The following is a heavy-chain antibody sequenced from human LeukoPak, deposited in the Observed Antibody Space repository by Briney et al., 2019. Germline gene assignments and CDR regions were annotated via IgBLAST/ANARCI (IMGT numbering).Heavy chain of an antibody. CDR1: GFTFSSYA. D-gene: IGHD5-18*01. V-gene: IGHV3-23*01. CDR2: ISGSGGST. J-gene: IGHJ4*02. Sequence: GGSLRLSCAASGFTFSSYAMSWVRQAPGKGLEWVSAISGSGGSTYYADSVKGRFTISRDNSKNTLYLQMNSLRAEDTAVYYCAKRSGYSYVGGPIDYWGQGTLVTVFS. CDR3: AKRSGYSYVGGPIDY.